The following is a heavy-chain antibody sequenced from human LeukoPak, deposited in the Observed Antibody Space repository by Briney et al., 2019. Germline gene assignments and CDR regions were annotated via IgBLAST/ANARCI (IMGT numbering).Heavy chain of an antibody. CDR1: GGSISSYY. J-gene: IGHJ6*03. Sequence: SETLSLTCTVSGGSISSYYWSWIRQSPGKGLEWIGEINHSGSTYYNPSLKSRVTMSVDTSKNQFSLNLSSVTAADTAVYYCAREAATEPHYYYYMDVWGKGTTVTVSS. CDR2: INHSGST. V-gene: IGHV4-34*01. D-gene: IGHD1-14*01. CDR3: AREAATEPHYYYYMDV.